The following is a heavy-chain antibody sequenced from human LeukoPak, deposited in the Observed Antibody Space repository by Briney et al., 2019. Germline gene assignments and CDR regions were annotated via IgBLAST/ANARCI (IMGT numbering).Heavy chain of an antibody. CDR1: GFTFSSYG. D-gene: IGHD5-12*01. Sequence: GGSLRLSCAVSGFTFSSYGMTRVRQAPGKGLEWVSTISGNGDDTYYADSVEGRFTISRDNSENTLYLQMNSLRAEDTAIYFCAKDDAPARWLRSPQLLDHWGQGTLVTVSS. CDR2: ISGNGDDT. CDR3: AKDDAPARWLRSPQLLDH. V-gene: IGHV3-23*01. J-gene: IGHJ4*02.